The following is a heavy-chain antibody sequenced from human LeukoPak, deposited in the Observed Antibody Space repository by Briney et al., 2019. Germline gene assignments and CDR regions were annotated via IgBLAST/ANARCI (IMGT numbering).Heavy chain of an antibody. V-gene: IGHV3-15*01. CDR1: GFTFSNAG. CDR2: IKSKTDGGTT. Sequence: GGSLRLSCAASGFTFSNAGMRWVRQAPGKGLEWVGRIKSKTDGGTTDYAAPVKGRFTISRDDSKNTLYLQMNSLKTEDTPVYYCTTGPREVNWFEPWGQGTLVTVSS. CDR3: TTGPREVNWFEP. J-gene: IGHJ5*02. D-gene: IGHD1-26*01.